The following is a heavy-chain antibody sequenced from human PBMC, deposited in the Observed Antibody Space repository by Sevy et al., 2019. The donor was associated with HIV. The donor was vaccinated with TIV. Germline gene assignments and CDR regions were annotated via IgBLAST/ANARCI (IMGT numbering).Heavy chain of an antibody. D-gene: IGHD3-16*01. CDR2: IKQDEREK. Sequence: GGSLRLSCAASGFRFTDYWMSWVRQTPGKGLEWVATIKQDEREKYYVDSVKGRFVISRDNGKTSVSLQMNGLRVEDTALYYCAREVGGFNWRPYYFDSWGQGTLVTVSS. J-gene: IGHJ4*02. CDR1: GFRFTDYW. CDR3: AREVGGFNWRPYYFDS. V-gene: IGHV3-7*01.